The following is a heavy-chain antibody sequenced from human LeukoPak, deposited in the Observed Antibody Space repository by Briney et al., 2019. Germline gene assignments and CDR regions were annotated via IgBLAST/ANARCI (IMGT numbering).Heavy chain of an antibody. CDR2: ISYSGST. Sequence: SETLSLTCPVSGASISSSYWSWIRQPPGKGLECIGYISYSGSTNSNPSLKSRVTISIDTSKNQFSLKLSSVTATDTAVYYCARLTARSWFDPWGQGTLVTVSS. J-gene: IGHJ5*02. V-gene: IGHV4-59*08. CDR1: GASISSSY. D-gene: IGHD1-14*01. CDR3: ARLTARSWFDP.